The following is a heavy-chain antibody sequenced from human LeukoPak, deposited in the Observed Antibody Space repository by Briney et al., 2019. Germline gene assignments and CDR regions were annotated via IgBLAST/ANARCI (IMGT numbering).Heavy chain of an antibody. V-gene: IGHV1-18*01. Sequence: ASVKVSCKAAGYRFTRSGIRWVRQAPGQGREWMGWISGYNGNTIYAQMLQGRVTMTTDTSTSTAYMELRSLRSDDTAVYYCARDAPLGSSSSWFDPWGQGTLVTVSS. CDR3: ARDAPLGSSSSWFDP. D-gene: IGHD6-13*01. CDR1: GYRFTRSG. J-gene: IGHJ5*02. CDR2: ISGYNGNT.